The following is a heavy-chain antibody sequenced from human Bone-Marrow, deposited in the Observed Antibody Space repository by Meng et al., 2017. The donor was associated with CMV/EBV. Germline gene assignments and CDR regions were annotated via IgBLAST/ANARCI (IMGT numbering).Heavy chain of an antibody. V-gene: IGHV1-2*02. J-gene: IGHJ4*02. CDR1: TFTGSH. Sequence: TFTGSHIPGVRQAPGQGLEWMGWIDPTRGDTHYAQKFQDRVTVTRDSSVHTAYMELSRLRSDDTAVYYCARDRNYYDSDDYYSLDYWGQGTLVTVSS. CDR3: ARDRNYYDSDDYYSLDY. CDR2: IDPTRGDT. D-gene: IGHD3-22*01.